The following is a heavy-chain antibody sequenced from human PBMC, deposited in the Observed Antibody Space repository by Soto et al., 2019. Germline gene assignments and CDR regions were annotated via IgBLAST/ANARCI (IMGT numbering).Heavy chain of an antibody. D-gene: IGHD1-1*01. CDR3: GKGGHLFERYPPDS. CDR2: IIPILATL. V-gene: IGHV1-69*01. CDR1: GGTFSNYA. Sequence: QVQLVQSGAEVKEPGSSVKVSCKASGGTFSNYAISWVRQAPGQGLEWMGEIIPILATLNYAQKFQGRVTITADESSSTAYMEMSGLGSEDTAVYYCGKGGHLFERYPPDSWGQGTLVTVSA. J-gene: IGHJ5*02.